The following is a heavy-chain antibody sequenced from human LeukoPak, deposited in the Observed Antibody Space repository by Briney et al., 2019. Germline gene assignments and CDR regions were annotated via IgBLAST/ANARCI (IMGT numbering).Heavy chain of an antibody. Sequence: GWSLRLSCAASGFSFSYYAMHWVRQAPGKGLEWVAVISNNGSNKYYADSVKGRFTISRDNYKNTLYLQLNSLRAEDTAVYYCARSTGDCSGGTCYSDFDCWGQGTLVTVSS. CDR2: ISNNGSNK. D-gene: IGHD2-15*01. CDR1: GFSFSYYA. CDR3: ARSTGDCSGGTCYSDFDC. V-gene: IGHV3-30*01. J-gene: IGHJ4*02.